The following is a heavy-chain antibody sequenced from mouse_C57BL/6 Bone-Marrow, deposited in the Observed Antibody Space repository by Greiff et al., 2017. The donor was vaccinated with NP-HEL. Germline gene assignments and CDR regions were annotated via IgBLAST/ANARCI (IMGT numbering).Heavy chain of an antibody. CDR1: YTFFRRVH. V-gene: IGHV1-87*01. CDR3: SEDTAVYYYAWTGYFDY. CDR2: GQGLEWFG. J-gene: IGHJ2*01. Sequence: QVQLQQSGPELARPWASVKISCQAFYTFFRRVHFAIRDTNYWMQWVKQRPGQGLEWFGAIYPGNGDTSYFPKFKCKATLTADKSSSTAYMQLSSLTSEDTAVYYYAWTGYFDYWGQGTTLTVAS.